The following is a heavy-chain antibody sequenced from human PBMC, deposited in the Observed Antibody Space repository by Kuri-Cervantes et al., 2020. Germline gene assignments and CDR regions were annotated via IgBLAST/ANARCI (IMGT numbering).Heavy chain of an antibody. V-gene: IGHV4-39*01. CDR1: GGSISSSSYY. J-gene: IGHJ6*03. CDR3: ARQLSDILVRGGDYYYYYYMDV. CDR2: AYYSGSS. D-gene: IGHD3-10*01. Sequence: GSLRLSCTVSGGSISSSSYYWVWIRQPPGKGLEWIGSAYYSGSSYHNPSLKSRVTMSVDTSKNQFSLKLSSVTAADTAVYFCARQLSDILVRGGDYYYYYYMDVWGQGTTVTVSS.